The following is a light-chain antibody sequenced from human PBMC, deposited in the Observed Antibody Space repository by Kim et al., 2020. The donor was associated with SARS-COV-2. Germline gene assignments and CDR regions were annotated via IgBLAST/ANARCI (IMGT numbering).Light chain of an antibody. CDR2: RNN. CDR3: AAWDASLSGWV. V-gene: IGLV1-47*01. Sequence: GQRVTISCSGSNSNIGSKYVYWYQQLPGSAPKVLIYRNNQRPSGVPDRFSGSKSDTSASLAISGLRSEDEADYYCAAWDASLSGWVFGGGTKLTVL. CDR1: NSNIGSKY. J-gene: IGLJ3*02.